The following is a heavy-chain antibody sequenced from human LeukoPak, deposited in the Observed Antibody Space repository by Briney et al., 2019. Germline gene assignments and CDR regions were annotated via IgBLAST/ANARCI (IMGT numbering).Heavy chain of an antibody. CDR1: GFIFSTYD. CDR3: ARDDGRAARASGMDV. J-gene: IGHJ6*02. V-gene: IGHV3-21*01. D-gene: IGHD6-6*01. CDR2: ISDSSSHI. Sequence: GGSLRLSCAASGFIFSTYDMNWVRQAPGKGLEWVSYISDSSSHIYYADSVKGRFTISRGNAKNSLYLQMNSLRVEDTAVYYCARDDGRAARASGMDVWGQGTTVTVSS.